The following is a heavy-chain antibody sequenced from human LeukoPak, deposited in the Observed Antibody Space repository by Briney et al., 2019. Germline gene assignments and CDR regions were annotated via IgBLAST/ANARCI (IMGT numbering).Heavy chain of an antibody. J-gene: IGHJ4*02. CDR2: IYSGGST. V-gene: IGHV3-66*01. D-gene: IGHD3-10*01. CDR3: ARGGSGSSLIFDY. Sequence: GGSLRLSCAASGFTVSSNYMSWVRQAPGKGLEWVSVIYSGGSTYYADSVKGRFTIPRDNSKNTLYLQMNSLRAEDTAVYYCARGGSGSSLIFDYWGQGTLVTVSS. CDR1: GFTVSSNY.